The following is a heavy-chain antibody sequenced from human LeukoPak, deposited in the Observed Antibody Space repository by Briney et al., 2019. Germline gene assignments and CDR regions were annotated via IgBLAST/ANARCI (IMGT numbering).Heavy chain of an antibody. CDR3: ARHGLYYYDSSGYYLGS. D-gene: IGHD3-22*01. J-gene: IGHJ4*02. Sequence: SETLSLTCTVSGGSLSSSSYYWGWIRQPPGKGLEWIGSIYYSGSTYYNPSLKSRVTISVDTSKNQFSLKLSSVTAADTAVYYCARHGLYYYDSSGYYLGSWGQGTLVTVSS. V-gene: IGHV4-39*01. CDR1: GGSLSSSSYY. CDR2: IYYSGST.